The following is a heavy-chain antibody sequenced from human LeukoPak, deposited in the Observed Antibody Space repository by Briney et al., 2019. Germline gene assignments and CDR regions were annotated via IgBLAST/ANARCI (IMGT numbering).Heavy chain of an antibody. CDR1: GFTFDNYA. Sequence: GRSLRLSCAASGFTFDNYAMHWVRQAPGKGLEWLSIISWNSGYIGYADSVKGRFTISRDNAKKSLDLQMNSLRAEDTAFYYCAKVRGTYSSGYFFDYWGQGTLVTVSS. CDR3: AKVRGTYSSGYFFDY. D-gene: IGHD6-19*01. V-gene: IGHV3-9*01. CDR2: ISWNSGYI. J-gene: IGHJ4*02.